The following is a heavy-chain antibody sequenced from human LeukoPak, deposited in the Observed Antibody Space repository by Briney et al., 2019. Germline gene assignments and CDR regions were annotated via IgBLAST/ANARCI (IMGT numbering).Heavy chain of an antibody. CDR2: INHSEST. V-gene: IGHV4-34*01. CDR3: ARLTPGYSSSWHSYQPGYYFDY. Sequence: SETLSLTCAVYGGSFSGYYWSWIRQPPGKGLEWIGEINHSESTNYNPSLKSRVTISVDTSKNQFSLKLSSVTAADTAVYYCARLTPGYSSSWHSYQPGYYFDYWGQGTLVTVSS. D-gene: IGHD6-13*01. CDR1: GGSFSGYY. J-gene: IGHJ4*02.